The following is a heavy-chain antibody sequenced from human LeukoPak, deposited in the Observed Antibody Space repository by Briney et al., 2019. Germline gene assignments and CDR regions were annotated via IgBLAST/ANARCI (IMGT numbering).Heavy chain of an antibody. V-gene: IGHV3-11*01. J-gene: IGHJ6*02. CDR1: GFTFSDYY. CDR3: ARDSDCSSTSCYTNYYYYGMDV. CDR2: ISSSGSTI. Sequence: PGGSLRLSCAASGFTFSDYYMSWIRQAPGKGLEWVSYISSSGSTIYYADSVKGRFTISRDNAKNSLYLQMNSLRAEDTAVYYCARDSDCSSTSCYTNYYYYGMDVWGQGTTVTVSS. D-gene: IGHD2-2*02.